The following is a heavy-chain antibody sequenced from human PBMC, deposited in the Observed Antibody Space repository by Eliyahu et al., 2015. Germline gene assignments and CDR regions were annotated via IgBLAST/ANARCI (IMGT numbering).Heavy chain of an antibody. CDR2: IYYSGST. J-gene: IGHJ4*02. CDR1: GGSISSSSYY. V-gene: IGHV4-39*01. CDR3: ARRWAGQGPFDY. Sequence: QLQLQESGPGLVKPSETLSLTCTVSGGSISSSSYYWGWIRQPPGKGLEWIGSIYYSGSTYYNPSLKSRVTISVDTSKNQFSLKLSSVTAADTAVYYCARRWAGQGPFDYWGQGTLVTVSS. D-gene: IGHD6-19*01.